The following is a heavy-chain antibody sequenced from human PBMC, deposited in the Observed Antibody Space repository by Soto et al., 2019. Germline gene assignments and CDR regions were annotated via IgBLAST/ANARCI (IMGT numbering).Heavy chain of an antibody. J-gene: IGHJ6*02. CDR1: GFTFSSYG. V-gene: IGHV3-33*01. CDR3: ARVHDFWSGYYGNYYYYGMDV. D-gene: IGHD3-3*01. CDR2: IWYDGSNK. Sequence: VQLVESGGGVVQPGRSLRLSCAASGFTFSSYGMHWVRQAPGKGLEWVAVIWYDGSNKYYADSVKGRFTISRDNSKNTLYLQMNSLRAEDTAVYYCARVHDFWSGYYGNYYYYGMDVWGQGTTVTVSS.